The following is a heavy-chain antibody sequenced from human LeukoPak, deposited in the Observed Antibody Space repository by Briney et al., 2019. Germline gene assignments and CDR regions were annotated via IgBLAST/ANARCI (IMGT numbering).Heavy chain of an antibody. Sequence: PGGSLRLSCAASGFPFNRYWMNWVRQAPGRGLEWVANIKHDGSEKYYVDSVKGRFTISRDNDKNSLFLQMNSLRAEDTAVYYCARVDAVTTFHRHYIYYYYMDVWGKGTTVTVSS. J-gene: IGHJ6*03. D-gene: IGHD4-17*01. CDR3: ARVDAVTTFHRHYIYYYYMDV. CDR2: IKHDGSEK. V-gene: IGHV3-7*01. CDR1: GFPFNRYW.